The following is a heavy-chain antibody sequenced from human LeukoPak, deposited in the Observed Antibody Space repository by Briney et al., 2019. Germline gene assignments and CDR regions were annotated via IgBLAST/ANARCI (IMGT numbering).Heavy chain of an antibody. CDR3: AREQPTYYGMDV. Sequence: PGGSLRLSCAASGFTFSSYGMHWVRQALGKGLEWVAVIWYDGSNKYYADSVKGRFTISRDNSKNTLYLQMNSLRAEDTAVYYCAREQPTYYGMDVWGQGTTVTVSS. CDR1: GFTFSSYG. V-gene: IGHV3-33*01. J-gene: IGHJ6*02. CDR2: IWYDGSNK.